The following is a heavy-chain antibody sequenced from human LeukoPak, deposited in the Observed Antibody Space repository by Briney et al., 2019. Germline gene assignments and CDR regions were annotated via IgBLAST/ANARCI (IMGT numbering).Heavy chain of an antibody. CDR2: IYYSGST. Sequence: SETLSLTCTVSGGSISSSSYYWGWIRQPPGKGLEWIGSIYYSGSTYYNPSLKSRVTISVDTSKNQFSLKLSSVTAADTAVYYCASERLPIAAAGRPNWFDPWGQGTLVTVSS. V-gene: IGHV4-39*07. J-gene: IGHJ5*02. CDR3: ASERLPIAAAGRPNWFDP. D-gene: IGHD6-13*01. CDR1: GGSISSSSYY.